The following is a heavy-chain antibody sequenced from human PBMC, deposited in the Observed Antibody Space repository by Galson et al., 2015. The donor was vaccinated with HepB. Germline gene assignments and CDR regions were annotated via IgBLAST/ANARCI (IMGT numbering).Heavy chain of an antibody. V-gene: IGHV3-30*18. CDR2: ISYDGSNK. D-gene: IGHD3-10*01. Sequence: SLRLSCAASGFTFSSYGMHWVRQAPGKGLEWVAVISYDGSNKYYADSVKGRFTISRDNSKNTLYLQMNSLRAEDTAVYYCAKGLNLALIFDYWGQGTLVTVSS. CDR1: GFTFSSYG. J-gene: IGHJ4*02. CDR3: AKGLNLALIFDY.